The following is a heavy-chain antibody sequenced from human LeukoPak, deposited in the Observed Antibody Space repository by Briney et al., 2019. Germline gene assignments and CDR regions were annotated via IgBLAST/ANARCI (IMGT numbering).Heavy chain of an antibody. V-gene: IGHV4-34*01. D-gene: IGHD6-13*01. J-gene: IGHJ4*02. CDR2: INHSGST. Sequence: SETLSLTCAIYGGSFSRYYWSWIRQPPGKGLEWIGEINHSGSTNYNPSLKSRVTISVYMSKNQFSLKLSSVTAADTAVYYCARGGRTQQPGYFNYWGQGTLVTVSS. CDR1: GGSFSRYY. CDR3: ARGGRTQQPGYFNY.